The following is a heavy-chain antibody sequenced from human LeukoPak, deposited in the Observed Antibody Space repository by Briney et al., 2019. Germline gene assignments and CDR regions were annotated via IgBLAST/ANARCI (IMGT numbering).Heavy chain of an antibody. CDR2: ISGSGGST. Sequence: QSGGSLRLSCAASGFTFSSYAMSWVRQAPGKGLEWASAISGSGGSTYYADSVKGRFTISRDNSKNTLYLQMNSLRAEDTAVYYCAKRMMVRGAPSGDLDYWGQGTLVTVSS. CDR3: AKRMMVRGAPSGDLDY. J-gene: IGHJ4*02. D-gene: IGHD3-10*01. CDR1: GFTFSSYA. V-gene: IGHV3-23*01.